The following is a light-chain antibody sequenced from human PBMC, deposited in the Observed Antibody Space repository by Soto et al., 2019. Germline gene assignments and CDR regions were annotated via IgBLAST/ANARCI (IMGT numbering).Light chain of an antibody. CDR3: QVWDNRGI. CDR2: DDQ. V-gene: IGLV3-21*02. Sequence: SYELTQPPSLSVAPGQTARITCGGNNIGTKNVHWYQQQPGQAPVLVVYDDQDRPSGIPERFSGSNSGNTATLTISRVEAGDEADYYCQVWDNRGIFGGGTNLTVL. J-gene: IGLJ2*01. CDR1: NIGTKN.